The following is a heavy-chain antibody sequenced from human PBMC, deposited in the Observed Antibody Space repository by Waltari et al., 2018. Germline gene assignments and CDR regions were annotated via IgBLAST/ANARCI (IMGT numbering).Heavy chain of an antibody. CDR3: ARGHPFTIVSPRYYYYYYMDV. J-gene: IGHJ6*03. CDR1: SGSLTGYH. V-gene: IGHV4-34*01. CDR2: INHSGNT. D-gene: IGHD3-9*01. Sequence: QVHLQQWGAGLLKPSETLSLTCGVYSGSLTGYHWNWIRQAPGKGLEWIGDINHSGNTDYKPAPESRVTILADTSKNQFSLHLTSVTAADTAVYYCARGHPFTIVSPRYYYYYYMDVWDKGTAVTVSS.